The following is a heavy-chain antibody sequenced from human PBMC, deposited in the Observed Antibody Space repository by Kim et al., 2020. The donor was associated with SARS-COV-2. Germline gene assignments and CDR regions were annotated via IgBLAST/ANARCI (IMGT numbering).Heavy chain of an antibody. CDR1: GYNFNNYG. CDR3: TRDDWKFLPGCV. CDR2: ISTYYGHT. J-gene: IGHJ4*02. Sequence: ASVKVSCKASGYNFNNYGIDWVRQAPGQGFEWMGSISTYYGHTNYAQKFQGRVTMPIDTSINTVFMELMSLRSDDTGVYFCTRDDWKFLPGCVWGQGTQVTVSS. D-gene: IGHD1-1*01. V-gene: IGHV1-18*01.